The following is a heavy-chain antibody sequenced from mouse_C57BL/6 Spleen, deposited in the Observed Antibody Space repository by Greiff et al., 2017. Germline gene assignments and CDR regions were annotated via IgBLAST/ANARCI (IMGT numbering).Heavy chain of an antibody. D-gene: IGHD2-4*01. CDR1: GYTFTSYW. Sequence: QVQLQQPGAELVKPGASVKMSCKASGYTFTSYWITWVKQRPGQGLGWIGDIYPGSGSTNYNEKFKSKATLTVDTSSSTAYMQLSSLTSEDSAVYYCERGAHYDYTGTAFDDWGQGTTLTVSS. CDR2: IYPGSGST. J-gene: IGHJ2*01. V-gene: IGHV1-55*01. CDR3: ERGAHYDYTGTAFDD.